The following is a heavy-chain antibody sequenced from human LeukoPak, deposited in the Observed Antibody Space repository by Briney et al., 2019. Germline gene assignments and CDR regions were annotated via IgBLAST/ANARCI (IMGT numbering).Heavy chain of an antibody. D-gene: IGHD2-15*01. Sequence: GGFLRLSCAASGFTFSSYWMSWVRQAPGKGLEWVANIKQDGSEKYYVDSVKGRFTISRDNAKNSLYLQMNSLRAEDTAVYYCARAPRYCSGGSCYLPGYWGQGTLVTVSS. V-gene: IGHV3-7*01. CDR1: GFTFSSYW. CDR2: IKQDGSEK. J-gene: IGHJ4*02. CDR3: ARAPRYCSGGSCYLPGY.